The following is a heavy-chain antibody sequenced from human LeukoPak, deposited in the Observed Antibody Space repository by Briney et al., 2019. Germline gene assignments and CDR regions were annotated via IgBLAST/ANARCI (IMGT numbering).Heavy chain of an antibody. Sequence: PGGSLSLSCAASGFTFSSYSMNWVRQAPGKGLEWLSSISSSRSYIYYADSEKGRFTISGDNAKNSLQLQMNILTAEDTAVYYCARDAPLGYCSSTSCYTGGDYYYYYMDVWGKGTTVTVSS. D-gene: IGHD2-2*02. CDR3: ARDAPLGYCSSTSCYTGGDYYYYYMDV. CDR1: GFTFSSYS. J-gene: IGHJ6*03. V-gene: IGHV3-21*01. CDR2: ISSSRSYI.